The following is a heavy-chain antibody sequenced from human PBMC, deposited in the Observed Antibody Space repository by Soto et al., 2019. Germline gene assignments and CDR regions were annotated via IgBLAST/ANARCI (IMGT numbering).Heavy chain of an antibody. Sequence: QVQLVESGGGVVQPGRSLRLSRAASGFTFSSYAMHWVRQAPGKGLEWVAVISYDGSNNYYADSVKGRFTISRDNSKNTLYLQMNSLRAEDTAVYYCARDLYGDLGLGLGWFDPWGQGTLVTVSS. CDR3: ARDLYGDLGLGLGWFDP. CDR1: GFTFSSYA. J-gene: IGHJ5*02. CDR2: ISYDGSNN. V-gene: IGHV3-30-3*01. D-gene: IGHD4-17*01.